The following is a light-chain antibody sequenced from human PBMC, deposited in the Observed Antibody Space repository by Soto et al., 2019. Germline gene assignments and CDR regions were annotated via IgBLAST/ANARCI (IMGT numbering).Light chain of an antibody. CDR1: QSLLYINGYNY. CDR2: MGS. V-gene: IGKV2-28*01. CDR3: MQALQTPPA. J-gene: IGKJ1*01. Sequence: DIVMTQSPLSLLVTPGEPASISCRSSQSLLYINGYNYLDWYLQKPGQSPQLLICMGSDRASGVPDRVSGSGSGTDFTLKISRVEAEDVGVYYCMQALQTPPAFGQGTKLEIK.